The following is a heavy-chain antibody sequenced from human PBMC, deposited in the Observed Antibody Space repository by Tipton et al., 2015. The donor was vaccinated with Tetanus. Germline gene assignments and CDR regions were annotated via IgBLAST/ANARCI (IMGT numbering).Heavy chain of an antibody. J-gene: IGHJ4*02. V-gene: IGHV3-23*01. D-gene: IGHD2-21*02. CDR2: VSASGNT. Sequence: SLRLSCAGSGFLISSYAMNWVRQVPGEGLEWVSGVSASGNTNYADSVDGRFTISRDNAKNTMYLQMNSLRAEDTATYYCAKLKSRGDSGAIEHWGQGTLVTVSS. CDR3: AKLKSRGDSGAIEH. CDR1: GFLISSYA.